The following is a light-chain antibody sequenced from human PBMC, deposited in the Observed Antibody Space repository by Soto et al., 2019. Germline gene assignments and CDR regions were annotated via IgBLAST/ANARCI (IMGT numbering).Light chain of an antibody. CDR1: QSVSSN. V-gene: IGKV3-15*01. Sequence: VMTQSPATLSVSPGERATLSCRASQSVSSNLAWYQQRPGQAPRLLIYGASTRATGIPARFSGSGSGTEFTLTISSLQSEDFAVYYCQQYNNWPPWTFGQGTKAAIK. CDR2: GAS. CDR3: QQYNNWPPWT. J-gene: IGKJ1*01.